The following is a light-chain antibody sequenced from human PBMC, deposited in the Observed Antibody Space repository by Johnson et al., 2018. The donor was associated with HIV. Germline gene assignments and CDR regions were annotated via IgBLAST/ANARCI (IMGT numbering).Light chain of an antibody. CDR3: GIWDASLSPLYF. CDR2: EDN. CDR1: VSNIESYF. V-gene: IGLV1-51*02. Sequence: QPVLTQPPSVSAAPGQTVNISCSGNVSNIESYFVSWYQQLPGAAPTLLIYEDNKRPSGIPDRFSGSKSGATATLGITGLQTGDEADYYCGIWDASLSPLYFFGTVTTITVL. J-gene: IGLJ1*01.